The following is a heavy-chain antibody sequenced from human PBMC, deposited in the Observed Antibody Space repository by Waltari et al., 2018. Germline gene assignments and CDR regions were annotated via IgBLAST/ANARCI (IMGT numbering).Heavy chain of an antibody. CDR3: ARDRGRGLYLDS. CDR1: W. Sequence: WLSWVRQSRGKGLEWIGQVHGSGKTNYNPSLESRVSISKDTSNKQVSLKLTFATAADTAVYYCARDRGRGLYLDSWGQGILVTVSP. V-gene: IGHV4-4*02. J-gene: IGHJ4*02. D-gene: IGHD2-15*01. CDR2: VHGSGKT.